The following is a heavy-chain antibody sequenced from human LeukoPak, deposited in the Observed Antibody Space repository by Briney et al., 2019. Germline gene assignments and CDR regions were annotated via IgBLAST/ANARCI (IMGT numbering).Heavy chain of an antibody. V-gene: IGHV3-23*01. CDR3: AKVDGYNHLYYFDY. CDR2: ISGSGGST. Sequence: GGSLRLSCAASGFTFSSYVMNWVRRAPGKGLEWVSAISGSGGSTYYADSVKGRFTISRDNSKNTLYLQMNSLRAEDTAVYLCAKVDGYNHLYYFDYWGQGTLVTVSS. CDR1: GFTFSSYV. D-gene: IGHD5-24*01. J-gene: IGHJ4*02.